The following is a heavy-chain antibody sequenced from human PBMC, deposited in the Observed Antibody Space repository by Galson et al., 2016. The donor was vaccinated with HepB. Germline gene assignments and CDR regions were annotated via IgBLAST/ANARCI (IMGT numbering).Heavy chain of an antibody. CDR2: ISYTGST. Sequence: ETLSLTCSVSGGSVSSGTHYWTWIRQPPGKGLEWIGYISYTGSTKYNPSLQSRVTISVDTSKNHFSLRVTSVTTADTAVYYCARDDGTTGYYGLEVWGQGTTVTVSS. D-gene: IGHD1-14*01. V-gene: IGHV4-61*03. CDR1: GGSVSSGTHY. J-gene: IGHJ6*02. CDR3: ARDDGTTGYYGLEV.